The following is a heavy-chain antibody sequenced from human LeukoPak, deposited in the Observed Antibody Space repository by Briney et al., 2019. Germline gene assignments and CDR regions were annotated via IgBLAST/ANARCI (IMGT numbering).Heavy chain of an antibody. CDR2: VHFSGST. Sequence: PSETLSLTCAVSSSSVTSHHWAWIRQPAGKGLELVGRVHFSGSTNYNPSLRSRVAISLDKSKNELSLTLKSVSAADTAVYFCARDDSSRDDSGGYHYWGRGLLVAVSS. CDR1: SSSVTSHH. V-gene: IGHV4-4*07. J-gene: IGHJ4*02. CDR3: ARDDSSRDDSGGYHY. D-gene: IGHD3-22*01.